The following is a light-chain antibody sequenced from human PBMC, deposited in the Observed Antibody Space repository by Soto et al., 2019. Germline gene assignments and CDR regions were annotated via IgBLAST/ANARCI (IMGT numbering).Light chain of an antibody. V-gene: IGKV3-20*01. CDR3: QQYGSSSFA. Sequence: EIVLTQSPGTLSLSPGERATLSCRARQSISSTYLAWYQKKPGQAPRLLLYGAFNRATGIPDRFSGSGSGTDFPTTISRLEPEECVFYYCQQYGSSSFAFGPGTKVEIK. J-gene: IGKJ3*01. CDR2: GAF. CDR1: QSISSTY.